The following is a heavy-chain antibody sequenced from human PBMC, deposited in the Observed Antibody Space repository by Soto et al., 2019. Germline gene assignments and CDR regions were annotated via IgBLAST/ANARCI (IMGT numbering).Heavy chain of an antibody. V-gene: IGHV3-30*18. CDR3: AKQAAAGGAWYLDL. D-gene: IGHD6-13*01. CDR1: GFTFSSYG. Sequence: QVQLVESGGGVVQPGRSLRLSCAASGFTFSSYGMHWVRQAPGKGLEWVAVISYDGSNKYYADSVKGRFTISRDNSKNTLYLQMNSLRAEDTAVYYCAKQAAAGGAWYLDLWGRGTLVTVSS. CDR2: ISYDGSNK. J-gene: IGHJ2*01.